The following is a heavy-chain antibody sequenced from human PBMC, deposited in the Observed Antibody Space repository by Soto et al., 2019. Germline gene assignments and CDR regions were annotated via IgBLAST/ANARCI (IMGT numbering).Heavy chain of an antibody. CDR1: GGTFSSYA. CDR3: ARESLTSIAATLSYYGMDV. CDR2: IIPIFGTA. D-gene: IGHD2-15*01. V-gene: IGHV1-69*13. Sequence: GASVKVSCKASGGTFSSYAISWVRQAPGQGLEWMGGIIPIFGTANYAQKFQGRVTITADESTSTAYMELSSLRSEDTAVYYCARESLTSIAATLSYYGMDVWGQGTTVTVSS. J-gene: IGHJ6*02.